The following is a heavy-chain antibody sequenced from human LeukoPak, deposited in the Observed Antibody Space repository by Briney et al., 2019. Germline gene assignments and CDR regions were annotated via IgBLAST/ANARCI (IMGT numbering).Heavy chain of an antibody. Sequence: ASVKVSCKASGYTFTSYGISWVRQAPGQGLEWMGWISAYNGNTNYAQKFQGRVTITADESTSTAYMELSSLRSEDTAVYYCARSLLRLGYCSGGSCYSFDYWGQGTLVTVSS. CDR1: GYTFTSYG. CDR2: ISAYNGNT. CDR3: ARSLLRLGYCSGGSCYSFDY. J-gene: IGHJ4*02. D-gene: IGHD2-15*01. V-gene: IGHV1-18*01.